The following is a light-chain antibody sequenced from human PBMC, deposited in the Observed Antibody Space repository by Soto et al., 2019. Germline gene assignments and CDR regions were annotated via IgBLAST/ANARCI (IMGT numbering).Light chain of an antibody. CDR1: SSDVGAYNY. CDR2: DVS. V-gene: IGLV2-14*01. CDR3: GSYTTSSNYV. J-gene: IGLJ1*01. Sequence: QSALTQPASVSGSPGQSITISCTGTSSDVGAYNYVSWYQQHPGKAPKIMIYDVSHRPSGVSHRFSGSKSGNTASLTISGLQSEDEADYYCGSYTTSSNYVFGTGTKLTGL.